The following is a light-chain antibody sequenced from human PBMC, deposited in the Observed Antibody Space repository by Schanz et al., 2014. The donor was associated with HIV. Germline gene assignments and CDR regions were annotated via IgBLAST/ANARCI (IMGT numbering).Light chain of an antibody. Sequence: DIQMTQSPSSLSASVGDTVTITCRASQGIGNELGWYQQKPGKAPKRLIYAASFLQSEVPSRFIGSGSGTEFTLTISSLQPDDFATYYCQQYITYPWTFGQGTTVEIK. CDR2: AAS. CDR3: QQYITYPWT. CDR1: QGIGNE. J-gene: IGKJ1*01. V-gene: IGKV1-17*01.